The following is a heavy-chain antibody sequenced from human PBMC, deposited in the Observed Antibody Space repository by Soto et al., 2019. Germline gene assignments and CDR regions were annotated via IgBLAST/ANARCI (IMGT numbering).Heavy chain of an antibody. CDR1: VGTFSSYA. CDR3: ARSRNYCSGGSCYSSYFDY. Sequence: GXSVKVSCKASVGTFSSYAISWVRQAPGQGLEWMGGIIPIFGTANYAQKFQGRVTITADESTSTAYMELSSLRSEDTAVYYCARSRNYCSGGSCYSSYFDYWGQGTLVTV. D-gene: IGHD2-15*01. V-gene: IGHV1-69*13. CDR2: IIPIFGTA. J-gene: IGHJ4*02.